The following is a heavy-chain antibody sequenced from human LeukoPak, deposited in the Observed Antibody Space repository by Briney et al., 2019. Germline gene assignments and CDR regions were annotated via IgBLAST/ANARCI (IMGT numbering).Heavy chain of an antibody. D-gene: IGHD3-9*01. CDR1: GGSFSGYY. CDR2: INHSGST. V-gene: IGHV4-34*01. J-gene: IGHJ4*02. Sequence: PSETLSLTCAVYGGSFSGYYWSLIRQPPGKGLEWIGEINHSGSTNYNPSLKSRVTISVDTSKNQFSLKLSSVTAADTAVYYCAKRKAYYDILTGYYSQYFDYWGQGTLVTVSS. CDR3: AKRKAYYDILTGYYSQYFDY.